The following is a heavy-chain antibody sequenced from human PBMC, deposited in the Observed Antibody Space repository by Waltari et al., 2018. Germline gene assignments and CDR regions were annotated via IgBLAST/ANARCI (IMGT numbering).Heavy chain of an antibody. Sequence: QLQLQESGPGLVKPSETLSLACNVSGGSISSSDYYWGWIRQPPGKGLEWIGSIYYSGSTYYNPSLKSRVTISLDTSKNQFSLKLSSVTAADTAVYYCTRDAPPPGVSGSYAAVDYWGQGSLVIVSS. V-gene: IGHV4-39*07. CDR3: TRDAPPPGVSGSYAAVDY. CDR2: IYYSGST. CDR1: GGSISSSDYY. D-gene: IGHD3-16*01. J-gene: IGHJ4*02.